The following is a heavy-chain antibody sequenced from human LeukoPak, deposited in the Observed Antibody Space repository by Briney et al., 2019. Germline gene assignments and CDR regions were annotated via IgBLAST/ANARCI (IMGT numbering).Heavy chain of an antibody. CDR3: ARGKVITMVRGVIRRWFDP. V-gene: IGHV4-34*01. CDR1: GGSISPYY. CDR2: INHSGST. D-gene: IGHD3-10*01. J-gene: IGHJ5*02. Sequence: SETLSLTCTVSGGSISPYYWSWIRQPPGKGLEWIGEINHSGSTNYNPSLKSRVTISVDTSKNQFSLKLSSVTAADTAVYYCARGKVITMVRGVIRRWFDPWGQGTLVTVSS.